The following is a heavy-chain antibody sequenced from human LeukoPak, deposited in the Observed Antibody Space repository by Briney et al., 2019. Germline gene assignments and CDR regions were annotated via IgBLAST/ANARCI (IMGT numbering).Heavy chain of an antibody. J-gene: IGHJ3*02. CDR3: AWPSTYYYYSSGLGAFDI. Sequence: GESLKISCKGSGYSFTSYWIGWVGQMPGKGLEWMGIIYPGDSDTRYSPSFQGQVTISADKSINTAYLQWSSLKASDTARYYCAWPSTYYYYSSGLGAFDIWGQGTMVTVSS. V-gene: IGHV5-51*01. CDR2: IYPGDSDT. CDR1: GYSFTSYW. D-gene: IGHD3-22*01.